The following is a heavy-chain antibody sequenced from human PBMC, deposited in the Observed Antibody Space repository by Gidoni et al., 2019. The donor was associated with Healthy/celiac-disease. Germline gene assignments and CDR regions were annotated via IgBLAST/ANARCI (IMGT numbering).Heavy chain of an antibody. CDR3: ARDVWFGELLYFDY. Sequence: QVPLVQSGAEVKKPGASVKVSCKASGYTFTSYGISGVRHAPGQGLEWMGWISAYNGNTNYEQKLQGRVTMTTDTSTSTAYRELRSLRSDDTAVYYCARDVWFGELLYFDYWGQGNLVTVSS. D-gene: IGHD3-10*01. J-gene: IGHJ4*02. CDR2: ISAYNGNT. CDR1: GYTFTSYG. V-gene: IGHV1-18*01.